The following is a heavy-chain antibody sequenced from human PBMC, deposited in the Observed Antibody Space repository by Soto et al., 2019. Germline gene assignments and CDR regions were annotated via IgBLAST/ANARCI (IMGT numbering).Heavy chain of an antibody. CDR2: IYPGDSDT. V-gene: IGHV5-51*01. Sequence: PGASLKISCKGSGYSFTSYWIGWVRQMPGKGLEWMGIIYPGDSDTRYSPSFQGRVTISADKSISTAYLQWSSLKASDTAMYYCARPPSLIVGATTKAFDIWGQGTMVTVSS. D-gene: IGHD1-26*01. CDR3: ARPPSLIVGATTKAFDI. J-gene: IGHJ3*02. CDR1: GYSFTSYW.